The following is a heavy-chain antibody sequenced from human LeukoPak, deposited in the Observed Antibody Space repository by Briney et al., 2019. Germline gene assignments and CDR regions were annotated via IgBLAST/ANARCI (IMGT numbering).Heavy chain of an antibody. Sequence: GASVKVSCKASGGTFSSYAISWVRQAPGQGLEWMGRIIPILGIANYAQKFQGRVTITADKSTSTAYMELSSLRSEDTAVYYCARAKEGNTIFGVVIPPNYYYYGMDVWGQGTTVTVS. CDR1: GGTFSSYA. J-gene: IGHJ6*02. CDR3: ARAKEGNTIFGVVIPPNYYYYGMDV. V-gene: IGHV1-69*04. CDR2: IIPILGIA. D-gene: IGHD3-3*01.